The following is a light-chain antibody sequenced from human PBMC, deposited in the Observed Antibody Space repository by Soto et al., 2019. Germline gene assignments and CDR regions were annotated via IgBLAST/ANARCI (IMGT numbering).Light chain of an antibody. CDR1: QSVSSY. Sequence: SPATLSLSPGERATLSCRASQSVSSYLAWYQQKPGQAPRLLIYDASNRATGIPARFSGSGSGTDFTLTISSLEPEDFAVYYCQQRSNCFGQGTRLEIK. V-gene: IGKV3-11*01. CDR2: DAS. J-gene: IGKJ5*01. CDR3: QQRSNC.